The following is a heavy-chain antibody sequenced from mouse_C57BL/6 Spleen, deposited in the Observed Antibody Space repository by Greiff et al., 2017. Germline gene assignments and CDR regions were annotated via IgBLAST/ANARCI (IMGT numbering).Heavy chain of an antibody. CDR1: GFTFTDYY. CDR2: IRNKANGYTT. CDR3: ARDTGSSYGLYWYFDV. D-gene: IGHD1-1*01. J-gene: IGHJ1*03. V-gene: IGHV7-3*01. Sequence: EVMLVESGGGLVQPGGSLSLSCAASGFTFTDYYMSWVRQPPGKALEWLGFIRNKANGYTTAYSASVKGRFTISRDNSQSILYLQMNALRAEDSATYYCARDTGSSYGLYWYFDVWGTGTTVTVSS.